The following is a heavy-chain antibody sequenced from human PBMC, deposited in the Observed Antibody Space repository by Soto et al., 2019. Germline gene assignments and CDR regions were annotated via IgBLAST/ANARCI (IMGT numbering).Heavy chain of an antibody. Sequence: QVQLQESGPGLVKPSETLSLTCTVSGGSISSYYWSWIRQPPGKGLEWIGYIYYSGSTNYNPSLKSRVTISVDTSKNQFSLKLSSVTAADTAVYYCARDRWNWNDVSFWGGMDAWGQGTTVTVSS. V-gene: IGHV4-59*01. D-gene: IGHD1-1*01. CDR3: ARDRWNWNDVSFWGGMDA. CDR2: IYYSGST. J-gene: IGHJ6*02. CDR1: GGSISSYY.